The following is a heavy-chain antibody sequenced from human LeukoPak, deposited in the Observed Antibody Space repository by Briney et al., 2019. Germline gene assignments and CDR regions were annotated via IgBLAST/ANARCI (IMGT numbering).Heavy chain of an antibody. CDR1: GFTFSSYW. CDR2: IKQDGSEK. J-gene: IGHJ4*02. CDR3: AKTLFDCSGGSCYEAYFDD. D-gene: IGHD2-15*01. V-gene: IGHV3-7*03. Sequence: GGSLRLSCAASGFTFSSYWMSWVRQAPGKGLEWVANIKQDGSEKYYVDSVKGRFTISRDNAKNSLYLQMNSLRAEDTAVYYCAKTLFDCSGGSCYEAYFDDRGQGTLVTVSS.